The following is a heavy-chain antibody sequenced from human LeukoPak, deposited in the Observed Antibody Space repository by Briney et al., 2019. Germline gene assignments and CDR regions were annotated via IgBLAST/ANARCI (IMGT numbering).Heavy chain of an antibody. V-gene: IGHV1-18*01. CDR2: ISAYNGNT. CDR1: GYTFTSYG. CDR3: ARTTYQYSSSWQNIRVFDY. D-gene: IGHD6-13*01. Sequence: ASVKVSCKASGYTFTSYGISWVRQAPGQGLEWMGWISAYNGNTNYAQKLQGRVTMTTDTSTSTAYMELRSLRSDDTAVYYCARTTYQYSSSWQNIRVFDYWGQGTLVTVSS. J-gene: IGHJ4*02.